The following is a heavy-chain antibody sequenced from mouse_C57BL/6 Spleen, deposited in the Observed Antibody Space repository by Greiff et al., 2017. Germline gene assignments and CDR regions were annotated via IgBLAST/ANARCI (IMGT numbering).Heavy chain of an antibody. CDR3: ARRLLGH. J-gene: IGHJ2*01. D-gene: IGHD2-10*01. CDR2: IDPSDSYT. V-gene: IGHV1-69*01. CDR1: GYTFTSYW. Sequence: QVQLQQPGAELVMPGASVKLSCKASGYTFTSYWMHWVKQRPGQGLEWIGEIDPSDSYTNYNQKFKGKSTLTVDKSSSTAYMQLSSLTSEDSAVYYCARRLLGHRGQGTTRTVSS.